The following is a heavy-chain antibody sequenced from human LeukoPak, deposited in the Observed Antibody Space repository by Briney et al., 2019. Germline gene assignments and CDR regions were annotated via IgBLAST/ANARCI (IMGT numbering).Heavy chain of an antibody. D-gene: IGHD5-24*01. CDR2: IYSGGST. CDR3: ARVLKWLSFDY. J-gene: IGHJ4*02. Sequence: GGSLRLSSAASGFTVSSNYMSWVRQAPGKGLEWVSVIYSGGSTYYADSVKGRFTISRNNSKNTLYLQMNSLRAEDTAVYYCARVLKWLSFDYWGQGTLVTVSS. CDR1: GFTVSSNY. V-gene: IGHV3-53*01.